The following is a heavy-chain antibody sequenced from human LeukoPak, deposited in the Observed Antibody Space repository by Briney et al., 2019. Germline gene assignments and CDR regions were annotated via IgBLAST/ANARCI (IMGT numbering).Heavy chain of an antibody. J-gene: IGHJ4*02. Sequence: GASVKVSCKASGYTFTSYGISWVRQAPGQGLEWMGWISAYNGNTNYAQKLQGRVTMTTDTSTGTAYMKLRSLRSDDTAVYYCARVAVAATPPKPFDYWGQGTLVTVSS. V-gene: IGHV1-18*01. CDR3: ARVAVAATPPKPFDY. CDR2: ISAYNGNT. CDR1: GYTFTSYG. D-gene: IGHD2-15*01.